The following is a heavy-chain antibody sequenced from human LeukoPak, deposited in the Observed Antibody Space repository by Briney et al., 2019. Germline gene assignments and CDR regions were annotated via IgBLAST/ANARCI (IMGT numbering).Heavy chain of an antibody. J-gene: IGHJ6*02. D-gene: IGHD6-13*01. CDR1: GFTFSSYA. Sequence: GGSLRLSCAASGFTFSSYAMHWVRQAPGKGLEWVAVMSYDGSNKYYADSVKGRFTISRDNSKNTLYLQMNSLRAEDTAVYYCARDIRAGPDPHYGMDVWGQGTTVTVSS. CDR3: ARDIRAGPDPHYGMDV. CDR2: MSYDGSNK. V-gene: IGHV3-30*14.